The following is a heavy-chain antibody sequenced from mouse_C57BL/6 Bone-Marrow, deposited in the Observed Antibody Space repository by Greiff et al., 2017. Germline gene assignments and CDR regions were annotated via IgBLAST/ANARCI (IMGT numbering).Heavy chain of an antibody. CDR2: ISSGGSYT. V-gene: IGHV5-6*01. J-gene: IGHJ4*01. CDR1: GFTFSSYG. Sequence: EVHLVESGGDLVQPGGSLKLSCAASGFTFSSYGMSCVRPTPDKRLEWVATISSGGSYTYYPASVKGRFTLSRDNAKNTLYLQMSSLKAEDTAMYYCARWGGFDAMDYWGQGTSVTVAS. CDR3: ARWGGFDAMDY.